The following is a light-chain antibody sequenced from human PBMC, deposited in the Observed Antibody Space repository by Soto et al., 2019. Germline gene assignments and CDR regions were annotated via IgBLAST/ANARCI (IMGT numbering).Light chain of an antibody. J-gene: IGKJ1*01. Sequence: DVQMTQSTSSLSASVGARVTITCRASQGISNYLAWYQQKPGKVPKLLIYGASTRATGIPARFSGSGSGTEFTLTISSLQSEDFAVYYCQQYNNWPTTFGQGTKVDI. CDR3: QQYNNWPTT. CDR1: QGISNY. CDR2: GAS. V-gene: IGKV1-27*01.